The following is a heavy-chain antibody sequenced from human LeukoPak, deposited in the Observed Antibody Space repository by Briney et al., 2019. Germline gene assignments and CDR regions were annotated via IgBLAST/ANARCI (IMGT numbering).Heavy chain of an antibody. V-gene: IGHV3-11*04. CDR2: ISSSGSTI. J-gene: IGHJ5*02. CDR3: ARGVVAA. Sequence: LSLTCTVSGGSISSSSYYWGWIRQAPGKGLEWASYISSSGSTIYYADSVKGRFTISRDNAKNSLYLQMNSLRAEDTAVYYCARGVVAAWGQGTLVTVSS. D-gene: IGHD3-22*01. CDR1: GGSISSSSYY.